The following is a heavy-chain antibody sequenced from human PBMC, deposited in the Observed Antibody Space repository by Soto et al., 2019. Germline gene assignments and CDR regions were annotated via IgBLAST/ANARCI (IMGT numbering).Heavy chain of an antibody. CDR1: GFIFNSHA. J-gene: IGHJ4*02. D-gene: IGHD3-22*01. V-gene: IGHV3-33*01. CDR3: ARSRGRYYDSSNFYYFDS. CDR2: IWYDGVSK. Sequence: GGSLRLSCAASGFIFNSHAMHWVRQAPGKGLEWVAIIWYDGVSKYYLDSVKGRFTISRDNSKNTMFLQMNSLRVEDTAVYYCARSRGRYYDSSNFYYFDSWGQGTLVTVSS.